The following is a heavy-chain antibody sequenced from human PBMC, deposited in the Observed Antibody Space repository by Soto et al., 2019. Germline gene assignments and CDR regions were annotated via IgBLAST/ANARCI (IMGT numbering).Heavy chain of an antibody. D-gene: IGHD3-16*02. CDR2: IIPIFGTA. J-gene: IGHJ4*02. CDR1: GGTFSSYD. CDR3: ARAMITFGGVIVTQYYFDY. V-gene: IGHV1-69*13. Sequence: SVKVSCKASGGTFSSYDISWGRQAPGQGLEWMGGIIPIFGTANYAQKFQGRVTITADESTSTAYMELSSLRSEDTAVYYCARAMITFGGVIVTQYYFDYWGQGTLVTVSS.